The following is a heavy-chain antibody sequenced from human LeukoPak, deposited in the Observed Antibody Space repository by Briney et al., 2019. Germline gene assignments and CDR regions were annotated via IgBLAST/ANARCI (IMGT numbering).Heavy chain of an antibody. Sequence: PGGSLRLSCAASGFTVSSNYMSWVRQAPGKGLEWVSVIYSGGNTYHADSVKGRFTISRDYSKNTLYLQMNSLRAEDTAVYYCARDKGSSWSDALDIWGQGTMVTVSS. D-gene: IGHD6-13*01. CDR3: ARDKGSSWSDALDI. CDR2: IYSGGNT. V-gene: IGHV3-53*01. CDR1: GFTVSSNY. J-gene: IGHJ3*02.